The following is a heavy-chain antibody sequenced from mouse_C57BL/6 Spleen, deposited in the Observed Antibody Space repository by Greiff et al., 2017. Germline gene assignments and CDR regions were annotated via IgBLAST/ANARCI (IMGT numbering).Heavy chain of an antibody. Sequence: DVKLQESGPGLVKPSQSLSLTCSVTGYSITSGYYWNWIRQFPGNKLEWMGYISYDGSNNYNPSLKNRISITRDTSKNQFFLKLNSVTTEDTATYYCAREGDDGYLRGAMDYWGQGTSVTVSS. V-gene: IGHV3-6*01. CDR2: ISYDGSN. D-gene: IGHD2-3*01. J-gene: IGHJ4*01. CDR3: AREGDDGYLRGAMDY. CDR1: GYSITSGYY.